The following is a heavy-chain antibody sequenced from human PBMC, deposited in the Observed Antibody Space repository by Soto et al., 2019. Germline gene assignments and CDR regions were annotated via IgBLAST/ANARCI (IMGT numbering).Heavy chain of an antibody. V-gene: IGHV4-61*01. CDR1: GGSVSSGSYY. D-gene: IGHD2-2*01. CDR2: IYYSGST. J-gene: IGHJ4*02. CDR3: ARLIVPAAILDY. Sequence: QVQLQESGPGLVKPSETLSLTCTVSGGSVSSGSYYWSWIRQPPGKGLEWIGYIYYSGSTNYNPSLKSRXXIXVXXSKNQFSLKLSSVTAADTAVYYCARLIVPAAILDYWGQGTLVTVSS.